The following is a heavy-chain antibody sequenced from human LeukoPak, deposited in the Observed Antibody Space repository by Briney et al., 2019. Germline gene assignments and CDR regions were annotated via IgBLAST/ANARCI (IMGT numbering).Heavy chain of an antibody. V-gene: IGHV3-9*01. CDR3: AKGGIAVT. Sequence: GGSLRLSCAASGFTFDDYAMHWVRQAPGKGLEWVSGISWNSGSIGYADSVKGRFTISRDNAKNSLYLQTNSLRAEDTALYYCAKGGIAVTWGQGTLVTVSS. D-gene: IGHD6-19*01. CDR2: ISWNSGSI. J-gene: IGHJ5*02. CDR1: GFTFDDYA.